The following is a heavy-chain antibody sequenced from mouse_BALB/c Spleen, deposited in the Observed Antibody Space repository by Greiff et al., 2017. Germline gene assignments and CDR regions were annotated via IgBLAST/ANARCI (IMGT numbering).Heavy chain of an antibody. CDR3: ARNYGSSYSAWFAY. CDR2: IDPANGNT. V-gene: IGHV14-3*02. D-gene: IGHD1-1*01. Sequence: VQLKQSGAELVKPGASVKLSCTASGFNIKDTYMPWVKQRPEQGLEWIGRIDPANGNTKYDPKFQGKATITADTSSNTAYLQLSSLTSEDTAVYYCARNYGSSYSAWFAYWGQGTLVTVSA. J-gene: IGHJ3*01. CDR1: GFNIKDTY.